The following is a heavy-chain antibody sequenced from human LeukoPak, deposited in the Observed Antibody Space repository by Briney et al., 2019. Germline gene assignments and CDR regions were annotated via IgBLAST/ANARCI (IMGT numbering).Heavy chain of an antibody. CDR1: GFTFSDYY. D-gene: IGHD3-22*01. Sequence: GGSLRLSCAASGFTFSDYYMSWIRQAPGKGLEWVSYISSSGSTIYYADSVKGRFTISRDNAKNSLYLQMNSLRAEDTAVYYCARDIEQSHYYDSSGPYWGQGTLVTVSS. CDR2: ISSSGSTI. J-gene: IGHJ4*02. V-gene: IGHV3-11*04. CDR3: ARDIEQSHYYDSSGPY.